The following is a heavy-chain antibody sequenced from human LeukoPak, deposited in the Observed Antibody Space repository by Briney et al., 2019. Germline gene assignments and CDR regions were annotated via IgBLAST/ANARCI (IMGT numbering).Heavy chain of an antibody. Sequence: SCKASGYTFSSYGMHGVGQVPGKGLEWVAVIWYDGSNKYYADSVKGRFTISRDNSKNTLYLQMNSLRAEDTAVYYCAREIRGAFDIWGQGTMVTVSS. CDR2: IWYDGSNK. CDR3: AREIRGAFDI. CDR1: GYTFSSYG. J-gene: IGHJ3*02. V-gene: IGHV3-33*01.